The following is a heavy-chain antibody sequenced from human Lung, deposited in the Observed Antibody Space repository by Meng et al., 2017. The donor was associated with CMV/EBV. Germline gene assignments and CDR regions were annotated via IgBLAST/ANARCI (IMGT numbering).Heavy chain of an antibody. Sequence: LXCTVSGVPISNFYWGWIRQPPGGGLEWLGNVYSSGSTNYNPSLKSRVTMSVDTSRSQFSLNLTSVTAEDTAVYYCAREGGCSSTSCYYYYGMDVWGQGTTVTVSS. CDR2: VYSSGST. D-gene: IGHD2-2*01. V-gene: IGHV4-59*01. J-gene: IGHJ6*02. CDR1: GVPISNFY. CDR3: AREGGCSSTSCYYYYGMDV.